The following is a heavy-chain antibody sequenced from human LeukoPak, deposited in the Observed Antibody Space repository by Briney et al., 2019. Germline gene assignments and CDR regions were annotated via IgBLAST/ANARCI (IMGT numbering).Heavy chain of an antibody. J-gene: IGHJ4*02. CDR2: ISYDGSNK. Sequence: GGSLRLSCAASGFTFSSYAMHWVRQAPGKGLEWVAVISYDGSNKYYADSVKGRFTISRDNSKNTLYLQMNSLRAEDTAVYYCAINWAGYFDYWGQGTLVTVSS. V-gene: IGHV3-30-3*01. D-gene: IGHD7-27*01. CDR1: GFTFSSYA. CDR3: AINWAGYFDY.